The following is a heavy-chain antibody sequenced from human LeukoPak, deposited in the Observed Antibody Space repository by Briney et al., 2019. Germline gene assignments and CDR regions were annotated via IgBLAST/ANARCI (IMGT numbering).Heavy chain of an antibody. CDR2: IFYSGST. J-gene: IGHJ4*02. D-gene: IGHD3-22*01. CDR1: GDSISNYY. CDR3: ASGYYYDSSGYSPFGY. V-gene: IGHV4-59*12. Sequence: SETLSLTCTVPGDSISNYYWGWVRQPPGKGLGWLGCIFYSGSTYYNPSLKSRVTTSVDTSKNQFSLKLSSVTAADTAVYYCASGYYYDSSGYSPFGYWGQGTLVTVSS.